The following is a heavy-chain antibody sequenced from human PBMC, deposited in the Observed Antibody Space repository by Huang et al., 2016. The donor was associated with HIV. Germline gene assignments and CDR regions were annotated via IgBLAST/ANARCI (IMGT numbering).Heavy chain of an antibody. Sequence: QITLKESGPTLVKPTQTLTLTCTFSGFSLPSSGVAVGWLRQPPGKALEWLALIYWDNEERVSPSLKTRLTITKETPKNEVVLTMTNMDPVDTATYYCVHRLRYGKWYVDYWGQGGLVTVSS. J-gene: IGHJ4*02. CDR3: VHRLRYGKWYVDY. CDR1: GFSLPSSGVA. D-gene: IGHD6-13*01. CDR2: IYWDNEE. V-gene: IGHV2-5*02.